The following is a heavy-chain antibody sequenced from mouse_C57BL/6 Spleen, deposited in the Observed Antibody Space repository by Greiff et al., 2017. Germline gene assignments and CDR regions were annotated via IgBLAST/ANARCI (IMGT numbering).Heavy chain of an antibody. CDR3: ARSGVYDYDWYFDV. J-gene: IGHJ1*03. Sequence: VQLQQSGPELVKPGASVKISCKASGYAFSSSWMNWVKQRPGKGLEWIGRIYPGDGDTNYNGKFKGKATLTADKSSSTAYMQLSSLTSEDSAVYFCARSGVYDYDWYFDVWGTGTTVTVSS. V-gene: IGHV1-82*01. D-gene: IGHD2-4*01. CDR1: GYAFSSSW. CDR2: IYPGDGDT.